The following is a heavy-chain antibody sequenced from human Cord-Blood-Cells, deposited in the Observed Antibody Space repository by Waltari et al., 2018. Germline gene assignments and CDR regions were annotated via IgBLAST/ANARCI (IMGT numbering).Heavy chain of an antibody. J-gene: IGHJ3*02. CDR3: ARDWGVYCSGGSCYQDAFDI. CDR2: INHSGST. Sequence: QVQLQQWGAGLLKPSETLSLTCAVYGGSFSGYYWSWIRQPPGQGLEWIGEINHSGSTNYNPSLKSRVTISVDTSKNQFSLKLSSVTAADTAVYYCARDWGVYCSGGSCYQDAFDIWGQGTMVTVSS. V-gene: IGHV4-34*01. D-gene: IGHD2-15*01. CDR1: GGSFSGYY.